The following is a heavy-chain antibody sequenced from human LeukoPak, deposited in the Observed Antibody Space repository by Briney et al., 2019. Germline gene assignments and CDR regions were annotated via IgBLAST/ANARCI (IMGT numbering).Heavy chain of an antibody. CDR2: INPNSGGT. CDR3: AREIVGATPDYGMDV. Sequence: ASVKVSCKASGYTFTSYGISWVRQALGQGLEWMGWINPNSGGTNYAQKFQGWVTMTRDTSISTAYMELSRLRSDDTAVYYCAREIVGATPDYGMDVWGQGTTVTVSS. J-gene: IGHJ6*02. V-gene: IGHV1-2*04. D-gene: IGHD1-26*01. CDR1: GYTFTSYG.